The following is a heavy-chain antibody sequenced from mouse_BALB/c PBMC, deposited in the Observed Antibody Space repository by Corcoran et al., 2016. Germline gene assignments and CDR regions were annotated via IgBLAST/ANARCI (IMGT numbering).Heavy chain of an antibody. V-gene: IGHV9-1*02. Sequence: QIQLVQSGPELKKPGETVKISCKASGYTFTNYGMNWVKQAPGKGLKWMGWINTYTGEPTYADDFKGRFAFSLETSASTAYLQINNRKNEDKATYCCGRGDYRSYYYAMDYWGQGTSVTVSS. CDR1: GYTFTNYG. CDR3: GRGDYRSYYYAMDY. D-gene: IGHD2-14*01. CDR2: INTYTGEP. J-gene: IGHJ4*01.